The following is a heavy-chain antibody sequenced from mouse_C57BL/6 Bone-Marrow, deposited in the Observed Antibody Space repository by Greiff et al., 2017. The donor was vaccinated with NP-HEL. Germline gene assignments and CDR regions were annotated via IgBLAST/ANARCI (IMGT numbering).Heavy chain of an antibody. Sequence: EVKLMESGGGLVKPGGSLKLSCAASGFTFSSYAMSWVRQTPEKRLEWVATISDGGSYTYYPDNVKGRFTISRDNAKNNLYLQMSHLKSEDTAMYYCARYDYLYYYAMDYWGQGTSVTVSS. D-gene: IGHD2-4*01. V-gene: IGHV5-4*03. CDR3: ARYDYLYYYAMDY. J-gene: IGHJ4*01. CDR1: GFTFSSYA. CDR2: ISDGGSYT.